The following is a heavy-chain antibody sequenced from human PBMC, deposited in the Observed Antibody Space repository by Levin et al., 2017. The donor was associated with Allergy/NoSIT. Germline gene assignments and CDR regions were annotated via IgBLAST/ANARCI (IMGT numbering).Heavy chain of an antibody. CDR3: ARDDLQIGYGVDV. J-gene: IGHJ6*02. CDR1: GFTLDSYP. Sequence: HPGGSLRLSCAASGFTLDSYPMHWVRQAPGKGLEWLAVTSYDGGVIFYADSVQGRFTISRDNSKNTVYLQMNSLGFEDTAVYYCARDDLQIGYGVDVWGQGTTVTVSS. V-gene: IGHV3-30*04. CDR2: TSYDGGVI.